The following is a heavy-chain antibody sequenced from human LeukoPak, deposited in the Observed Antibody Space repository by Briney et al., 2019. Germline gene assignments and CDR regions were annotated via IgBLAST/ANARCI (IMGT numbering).Heavy chain of an antibody. CDR3: ARYSGSYEVNYYYYYGMDV. D-gene: IGHD1-26*01. CDR2: IKQGGSEK. Sequence: PGGSLRLSCAASGFTFSSYWMSWVRQAPGKGLEWVANIKQGGSEKYYGDSVKGRFTISRDNAKNSLYLQMNSLGAEDTAVYYCARYSGSYEVNYYYYYGMDVWGQGTTVTVSS. J-gene: IGHJ6*02. V-gene: IGHV3-7*01. CDR1: GFTFSSYW.